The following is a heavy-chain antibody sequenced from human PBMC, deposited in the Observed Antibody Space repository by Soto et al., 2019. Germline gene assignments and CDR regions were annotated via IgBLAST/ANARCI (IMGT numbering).Heavy chain of an antibody. V-gene: IGHV3-33*01. Sequence: GGSLRLSCAASGFTFSSYGMHWVRQAPGKGLEWVAVIWYDGSNKYYADSVKGRFTISRDNSKNTLYLQMNSLRAEDTAVYYCARYIAARRGLDYWGQGTLVTVSS. D-gene: IGHD6-6*01. J-gene: IGHJ4*02. CDR3: ARYIAARRGLDY. CDR1: GFTFSSYG. CDR2: IWYDGSNK.